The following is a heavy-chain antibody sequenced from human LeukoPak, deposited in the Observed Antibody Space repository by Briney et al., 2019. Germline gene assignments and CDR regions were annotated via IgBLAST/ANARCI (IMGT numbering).Heavy chain of an antibody. CDR1: GGSISSYY. J-gene: IGHJ4*02. CDR3: ARRGRDGYNEYDY. V-gene: IGHV4-59*08. Sequence: SETLPLTCTVSGGSISSYYWSWIRQPPGKGLEWIGYIYYSGSTNYNPSLKSRVTISVDTSKNQFSLKLSSVTAADTAVYYCARRGRDGYNEYDYWGQGTLVTVSS. D-gene: IGHD5-24*01. CDR2: IYYSGST.